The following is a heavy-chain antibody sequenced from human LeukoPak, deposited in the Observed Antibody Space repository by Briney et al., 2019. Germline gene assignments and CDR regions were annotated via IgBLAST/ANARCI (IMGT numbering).Heavy chain of an antibody. CDR2: IYSSGST. Sequence: PSETLSLTCAVYGGSFSGYYWSWIRQPPGKGLEWIGNIYSSGSTYYNASLQSRVTISIDTSKNQFSLRLNSVTAADTAMYFCAKSGGYGLIDYWGQGTRVIVSS. CDR3: AKSGGYGLIDY. D-gene: IGHD1-26*01. V-gene: IGHV4-34*01. CDR1: GGSFSGYY. J-gene: IGHJ4*02.